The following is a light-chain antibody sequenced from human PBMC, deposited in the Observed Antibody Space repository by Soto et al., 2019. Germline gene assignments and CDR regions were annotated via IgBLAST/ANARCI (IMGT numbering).Light chain of an antibody. J-gene: IGKJ5*01. CDR2: GAS. CDR3: QQYVTSAIT. Sequence: ENVLTQSPGTLSLSPGDRASLSCRASQSVSNNYLAWHQQRPGQAPRLLIFGASNRATGVPDRFTGSASGTDFTLTISRLQPEDFALYYCQQYVTSAITFGQGTRLEIK. CDR1: QSVSNNY. V-gene: IGKV3-20*01.